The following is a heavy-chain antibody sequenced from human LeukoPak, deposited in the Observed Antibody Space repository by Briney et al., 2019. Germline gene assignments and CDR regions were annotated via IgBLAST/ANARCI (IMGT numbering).Heavy chain of an antibody. V-gene: IGHV4-59*08. CDR1: GGSISSYY. J-gene: IGHJ4*02. Sequence: SETLSLTCTVSGGSISSYYWSGIRQPPGKGLEWIGYSYYTGSTNYNPSLKSRATISVDTSKNQFSLNQRSVTAADTAMYYCATSRSGYSYADYWGQGTLVTVSS. D-gene: IGHD5-18*01. CDR2: SYYTGST. CDR3: ATSRSGYSYADY.